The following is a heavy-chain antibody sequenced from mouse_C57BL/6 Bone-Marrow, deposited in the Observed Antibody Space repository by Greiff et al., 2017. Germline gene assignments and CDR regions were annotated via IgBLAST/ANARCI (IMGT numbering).Heavy chain of an antibody. CDR1: GYTFTSYG. V-gene: IGHV1-81*01. Sequence: VQLQQSGAELARPGASVKLSCKASGYTFTSYGISWVKQRTGQGLEWIGEIYPKSGNTYYNEKFKGKATLTADKSSSTAYMELRSLTSEDTAVYFCARDYYVCMDYWGQGTPVTVSS. CDR2: IYPKSGNT. J-gene: IGHJ4*01. D-gene: IGHD1-1*01. CDR3: ARDYYVCMDY.